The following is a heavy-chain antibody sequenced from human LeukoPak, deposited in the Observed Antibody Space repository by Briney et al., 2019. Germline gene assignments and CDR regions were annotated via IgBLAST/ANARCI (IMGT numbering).Heavy chain of an antibody. V-gene: IGHV4-39*01. CDR3: ATTSKQWLVLFDY. J-gene: IGHJ4*02. Sequence: SETLSLTCTVSGGSISSSSYYWGWIRQPPGKGLEWIGSIYYSGSTYYNPSLKSRVTISVDTSKNQFPLKLSSVTAADTAVYYCATTSKQWLVLFDYWGQGTLVTVSS. D-gene: IGHD6-19*01. CDR1: GGSISSSSYY. CDR2: IYYSGST.